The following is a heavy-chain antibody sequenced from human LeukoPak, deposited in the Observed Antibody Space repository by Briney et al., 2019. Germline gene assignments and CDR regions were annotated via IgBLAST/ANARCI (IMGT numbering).Heavy chain of an antibody. Sequence: ASVKVSCKASGYTFTSYYMHWVRQAPGQGLEWMGIINPSGGSTSYAQQFQGRVTMTRDMSTSTVYMELSSLRSEDTAVYYCARKDFYYYYMDVWGKGTTVTISS. V-gene: IGHV1-46*01. CDR2: INPSGGST. CDR3: ARKDFYYYYMDV. J-gene: IGHJ6*03. D-gene: IGHD2-15*01. CDR1: GYTFTSYY.